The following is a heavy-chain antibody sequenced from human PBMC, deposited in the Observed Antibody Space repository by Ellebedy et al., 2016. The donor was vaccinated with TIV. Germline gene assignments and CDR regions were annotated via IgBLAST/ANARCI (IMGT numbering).Heavy chain of an antibody. Sequence: SVKVSXXASGVAFSNYAISWVRQAPGQGLEWLGGIIPFFGTAILAQKFQGRVTITADESTSTAYMELSSLRSEDTAVYYCARAYGDHYIDAFDIWGQGTMVTVSS. V-gene: IGHV1-69*13. D-gene: IGHD4-17*01. J-gene: IGHJ3*02. CDR2: IIPFFGTA. CDR3: ARAYGDHYIDAFDI. CDR1: GVAFSNYA.